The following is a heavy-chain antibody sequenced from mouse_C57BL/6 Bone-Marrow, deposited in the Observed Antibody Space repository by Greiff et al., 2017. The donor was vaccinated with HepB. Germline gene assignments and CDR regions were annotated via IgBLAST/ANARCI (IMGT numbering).Heavy chain of an antibody. J-gene: IGHJ4*01. V-gene: IGHV1-59*01. CDR2: IDPSDSYT. D-gene: IGHD1-1*01. CDR1: GYTFTSYW. Sequence: VKLQQPGAELVRPGTSVKLSCKASGYTFTSYWMHWVKQRPGQGLEWIGVIDPSDSYTNYNQKFKGKATLTVDTSSSTAYMQLSSLTSEDSAVYYCASYYYGSSYLYYAMDYWGQGTSVTVSS. CDR3: ASYYYGSSYLYYAMDY.